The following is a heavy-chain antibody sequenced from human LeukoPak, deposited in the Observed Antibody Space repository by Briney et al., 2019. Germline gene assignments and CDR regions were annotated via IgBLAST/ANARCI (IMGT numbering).Heavy chain of an antibody. J-gene: IGHJ4*02. D-gene: IGHD5-24*01. CDR1: GFTFSSSA. CDR3: AKSGYNRFDY. CDR2: ISGSGSGGST. Sequence: TGGYLRLSCAASGFTFSSSAMSWVRKAPGKGLEWVSNISGSGSGGSTYYADSVKGRFTISRDNSKNTLYLQMNSLRAEDTAVYYCAKSGYNRFDYWGQGTLVTVSS. V-gene: IGHV3-23*01.